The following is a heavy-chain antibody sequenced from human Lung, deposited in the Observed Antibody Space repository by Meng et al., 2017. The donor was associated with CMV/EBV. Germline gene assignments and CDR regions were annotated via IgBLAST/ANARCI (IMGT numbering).Heavy chain of an antibody. D-gene: IGHD1-14*01. J-gene: IGHJ4*01. CDR3: TSAPGDY. CDR2: INPKSGGT. V-gene: IGHV1-2*02. CDR1: GYTFIDYY. Sequence: SVKVSCNASGYTFIDYYMHWVRQAPGQGLEWVGWINPKSGGTHYAQSFQGRVTITRDTSINTVYMEISSLKSDDTAVYYFTSAPGDYWGQGTLVTVSS.